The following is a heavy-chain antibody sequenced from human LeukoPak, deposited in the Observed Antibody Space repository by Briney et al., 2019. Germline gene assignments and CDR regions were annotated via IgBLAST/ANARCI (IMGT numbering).Heavy chain of an antibody. J-gene: IGHJ4*02. CDR3: ARDKGVAAAATPGDY. CDR1: GFTFSSYS. D-gene: IGHD6-13*01. V-gene: IGHV3-48*04. CDR2: ISSSSSTI. Sequence: GGSLRLSCAASGFTFSSYSMNWVRQAPGKGLEWVSYISSSSSTIYYADSVKGRFTISRDNAKNSLYLQMNSLRAEDTAVYYCARDKGVAAAATPGDYWGQGTLVTASS.